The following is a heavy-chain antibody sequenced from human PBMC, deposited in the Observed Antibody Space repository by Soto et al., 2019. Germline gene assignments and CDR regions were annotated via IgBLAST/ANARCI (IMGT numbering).Heavy chain of an antibody. J-gene: IGHJ4*02. D-gene: IGHD3-3*01. CDR3: ARISQSDFWSGYYYFFDY. CDR2: VTDFNGNT. V-gene: IGHV1-18*01. Sequence: QVHLVQSGAEVEKPGASVKVSCKASAYTFTDYGISWVRQAPGQGVQWMGWVTDFNGNTKYAQQFQGRVTMTTDTSTSTAYMELRSLESDDTAVYYCARISQSDFWSGYYYFFDYWGQGTLVTVSS. CDR1: AYTFTDYG.